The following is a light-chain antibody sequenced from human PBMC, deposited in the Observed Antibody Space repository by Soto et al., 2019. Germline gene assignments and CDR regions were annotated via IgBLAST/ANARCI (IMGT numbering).Light chain of an antibody. V-gene: IGKV2-30*01. CDR1: QSLVYRDGNTY. J-gene: IGKJ2*03. Sequence: VVLTQSPLSLPVTLGQPASISCRSSQSLVYRDGNTYLNWFQQRPGQSPRRLIYKVSDRDSGVLDRFSGSGSGTDFTMKISRVEAEDVGVYYCMKGTHWPPYSFGQGTKLEIK. CDR3: MKGTHWPPYS. CDR2: KVS.